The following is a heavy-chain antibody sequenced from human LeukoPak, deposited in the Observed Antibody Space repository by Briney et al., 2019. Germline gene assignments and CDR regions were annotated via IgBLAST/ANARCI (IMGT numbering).Heavy chain of an antibody. Sequence: GGSLRLSCAASGFTFSSYSMNWVRQAPGKGLEWVSSISASINYIYYSDSVKGRFTISRDNAKNSLYLQMNSLRAEVTAVYYCARDAYGDYSFDYWGQGTLVTVSS. V-gene: IGHV3-21*01. CDR1: GFTFSSYS. J-gene: IGHJ4*02. CDR3: ARDAYGDYSFDY. D-gene: IGHD4-17*01. CDR2: ISASINYI.